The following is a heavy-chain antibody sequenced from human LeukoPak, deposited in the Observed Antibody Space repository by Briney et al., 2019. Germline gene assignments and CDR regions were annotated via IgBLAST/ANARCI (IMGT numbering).Heavy chain of an antibody. CDR2: ISGSGGST. CDR3: AKDRGWLLLAAFDY. CDR1: GFTFSSYG. J-gene: IGHJ4*02. Sequence: PTGGTLRLSCAASGFTFSSYGMSWVRQAPGKGLEWVSAISGSGGSTYYADSVKGRFTISRDNSKNTLYLQMNSLRAEDTAVYYCAKDRGWLLLAAFDYWGQGTLVTVSS. D-gene: IGHD3-22*01. V-gene: IGHV3-23*01.